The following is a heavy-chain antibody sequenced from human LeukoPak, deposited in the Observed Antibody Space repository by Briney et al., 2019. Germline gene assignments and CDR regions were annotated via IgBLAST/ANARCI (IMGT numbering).Heavy chain of an antibody. CDR3: ARGPPVDY. CDR1: GGSISSYY. V-gene: IGHV4-59*01. Sequence: SETLSLTCTVSGGSISSYYWSWIRQPPGKELEWIAYIDYRGSTTYNPSLKSRVTISVDTSKNQFSLKLSSLTAADTAVYYCARGPPVDYWGQGTLVTVSS. J-gene: IGHJ4*02. CDR2: IDYRGST.